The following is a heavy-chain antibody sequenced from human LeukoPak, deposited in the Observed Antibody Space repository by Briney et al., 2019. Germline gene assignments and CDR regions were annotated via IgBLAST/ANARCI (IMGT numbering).Heavy chain of an antibody. CDR2: VYPAASNT. V-gene: IGHV5-51*01. D-gene: IGHD1-26*01. CDR1: GYCFTNYW. J-gene: IGHJ4*02. CDR3: ARHVNRGTYRVVDY. Sequence: GESLKISCKGSGYCFTNYWIGWVRQMPGKGLEWMGIVYPAASNTRYSPSFQGQVTISADKSISTAYLQWSSLKASDTAMYYCARHVNRGTYRVVDYWGQGTLVTVSS.